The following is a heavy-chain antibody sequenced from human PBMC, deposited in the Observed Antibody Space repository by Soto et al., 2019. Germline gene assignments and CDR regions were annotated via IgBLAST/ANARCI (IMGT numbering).Heavy chain of an antibody. V-gene: IGHV3-30*03. CDR2: ISYDGSNK. Sequence: GGSLRLSCAASGFTFSSYGMHWVRQAPGKGLEWVAVISYDGSNKYYADSVKGRFNISRDNSKNTLYLQMNSLRAEDTAVYYCATPPPPYGSGSTPDYWGQGTLVTVSS. D-gene: IGHD3-10*01. CDR3: ATPPPPYGSGSTPDY. CDR1: GFTFSSYG. J-gene: IGHJ4*02.